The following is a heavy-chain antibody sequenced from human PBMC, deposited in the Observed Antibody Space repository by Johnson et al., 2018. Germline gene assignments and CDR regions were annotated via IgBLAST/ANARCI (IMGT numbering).Heavy chain of an antibody. Sequence: VQLVESGGGLVQPGGSLRLSCAASGFTFRSYWMSWVRQAPGKGLEWVANIKEDGSEKYYVDSVKGRFTISRDNAKNSLYLQMNSLSAEDTAVYYCARDSDAFDIWGQGTMVTVSS. J-gene: IGHJ3*02. CDR2: IKEDGSEK. CDR1: GFTFRSYW. V-gene: IGHV3-7*01. CDR3: ARDSDAFDI.